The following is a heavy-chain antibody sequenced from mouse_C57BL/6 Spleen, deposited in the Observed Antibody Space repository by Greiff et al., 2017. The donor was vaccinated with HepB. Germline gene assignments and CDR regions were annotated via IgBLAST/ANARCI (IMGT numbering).Heavy chain of an antibody. CDR1: GYTFTDYY. J-gene: IGHJ2*01. D-gene: IGHD2-4*01. V-gene: IGHV1-26*01. CDR3: ARPGDDYDY. Sequence: EVQLQQSGPELVKPGASVKISCKASGYTFTDYYMNWVKQSHGKSLEWIGDINPNNGGTSYNQKFKGKATLTVDKSSSTAYMELRSLTSEDSAVYYCARPGDDYDYWGQGTTLTVSS. CDR2: INPNNGGT.